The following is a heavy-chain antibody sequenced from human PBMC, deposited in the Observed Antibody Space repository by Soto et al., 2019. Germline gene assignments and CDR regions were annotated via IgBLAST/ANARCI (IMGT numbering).Heavy chain of an antibody. Sequence: PSETLSLTCAVSGYSISSGYYWGWIRQPPGKGLEWIGSIYHSGSTYYNPSLKSRVTISVDTSKNQFSLKLSSVTAADTAVYYCARVNYYFDYWGQGTLVTVS. V-gene: IGHV4-38-2*01. D-gene: IGHD1-7*01. CDR1: GYSISSGYY. J-gene: IGHJ4*02. CDR3: ARVNYYFDY. CDR2: IYHSGST.